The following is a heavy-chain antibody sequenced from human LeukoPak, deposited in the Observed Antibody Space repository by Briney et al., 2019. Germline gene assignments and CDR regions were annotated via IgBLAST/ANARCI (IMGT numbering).Heavy chain of an antibody. CDR3: ARDGSGSYSVFDY. CDR1: GGSFSGYY. V-gene: IGHV4-59*10. D-gene: IGHD3-10*01. Sequence: SETLSLTCAVYGGSFSGYYWSWIRQPAGKGLEWIGRIYTSGSTNYNPSLKSRVTISVDTSKNQFSLKLSSVTAADTAVYYCARDGSGSYSVFDYWGQGTLVTVSS. J-gene: IGHJ4*02. CDR2: IYTSGST.